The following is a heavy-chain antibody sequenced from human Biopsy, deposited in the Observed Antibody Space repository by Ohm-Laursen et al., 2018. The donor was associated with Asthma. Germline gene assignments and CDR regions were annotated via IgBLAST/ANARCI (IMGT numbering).Heavy chain of an antibody. CDR2: ISWNSATI. D-gene: IGHD3-22*01. V-gene: IGHV3-9*01. CDR3: AKVRSDWVITESFDY. J-gene: IGHJ4*02. CDR1: GFKFDEYT. Sequence: SLRLSCSASGFKFDEYTMHWVRQAPGKGLEWVSGISWNSATIGYADSVEGRFTISRDNAKNSVFLRMDSLRPEDTAFYYCAKVRSDWVITESFDYWGQGVLVTASS.